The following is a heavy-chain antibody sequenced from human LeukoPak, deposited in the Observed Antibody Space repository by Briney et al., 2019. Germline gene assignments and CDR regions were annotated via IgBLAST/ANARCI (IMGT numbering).Heavy chain of an antibody. CDR2: IYYSGST. D-gene: IGHD3-3*01. CDR3: ARGGYDVWSGYYPYFYFMDV. J-gene: IGHJ6*03. CDR1: GGSISSYY. V-gene: IGHV4-59*12. Sequence: SETLSLTCTVSGGSISSYYWSWIRQPPGKGLEWIGYIYYSGSTNYNPSLKSRVTISVDTSKNQFSLKLSSVAAADTAVYYCARGGYDVWSGYYPYFYFMDVWGKGTKVIVSS.